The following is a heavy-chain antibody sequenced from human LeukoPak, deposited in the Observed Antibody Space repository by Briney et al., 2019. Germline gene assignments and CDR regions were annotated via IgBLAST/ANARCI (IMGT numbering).Heavy chain of an antibody. CDR2: ISSSSSYI. D-gene: IGHD6-13*01. V-gene: IGHV3-21*01. CDR1: GFTFSSYS. CDR3: ARANYPSIAAAAPGY. Sequence: PGGSLRLSCAASGFTFSSYSMNWVRQAPGKGLEWVSSISSSSSYIYYADSVKGRFTISRDNAKNSLYLQMNSLRAEDTAVYYCARANYPSIAAAAPGYWGQGTLVTVSS. J-gene: IGHJ4*02.